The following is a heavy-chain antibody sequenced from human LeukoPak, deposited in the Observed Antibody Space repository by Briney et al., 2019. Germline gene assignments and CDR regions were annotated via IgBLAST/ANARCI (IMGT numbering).Heavy chain of an antibody. CDR3: ARATRIAAAGALDY. CDR2: IKQDGSEK. Sequence: GGSLRLSCAASGFTFSSYWMSWVRQAPGKGLEWVANIKQDGSEKYYVDSVKGRFTISRDNAKNSLYLQMNSLRAEDTAVYYCARATRIAAAGALDYWGQGTLVTVSS. V-gene: IGHV3-7*01. J-gene: IGHJ4*02. CDR1: GFTFSSYW. D-gene: IGHD6-13*01.